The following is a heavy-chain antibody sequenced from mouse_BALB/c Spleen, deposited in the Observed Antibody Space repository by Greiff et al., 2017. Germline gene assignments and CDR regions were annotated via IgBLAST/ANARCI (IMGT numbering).Heavy chain of an antibody. D-gene: IGHD1-1*01. V-gene: IGHV5-6-5*01. J-gene: IGHJ4*01. CDR3: AREGIYGPPVDY. CDR1: GFTFSSYA. CDR2: ISSGGST. Sequence: EVKLVESGGGLVKPGGSLKLSCAASGFTFSSYAMSWVRQTPEKRLEWVASISSGGSTYYPDSVKGRFTISRDNARNILYLQMSSLRSEDTAMYYCAREGIYGPPVDYWGQGTSVTVSS.